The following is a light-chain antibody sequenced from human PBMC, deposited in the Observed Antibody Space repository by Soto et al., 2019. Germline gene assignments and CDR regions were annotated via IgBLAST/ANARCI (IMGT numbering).Light chain of an antibody. CDR3: QQYNTWPRT. CDR1: QSVSNN. Sequence: EIVMTQSPATLSVSPGERATLSCRASQSVSNNLAWYQQKPGQAPRLLIYGASTRATGIPARFSGSGSGTEFTLTVSSLQSEDFEVYYCQQYNTWPRTFGQGTKLEIK. J-gene: IGKJ1*01. V-gene: IGKV3-15*01. CDR2: GAS.